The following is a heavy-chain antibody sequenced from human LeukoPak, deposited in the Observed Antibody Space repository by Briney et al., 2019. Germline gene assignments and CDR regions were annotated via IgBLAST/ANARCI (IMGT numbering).Heavy chain of an antibody. Sequence: RGGSLRLSCSASGFTFSSYAMSWVRQAPGKGLEWVSAISGSGGSTYYADSVKGRFTISRDNSKNTLYLQMNSLRAEDTAVYYCARHRSSWLIDYWGQGTLVTVSS. J-gene: IGHJ4*02. D-gene: IGHD6-6*01. CDR2: ISGSGGST. V-gene: IGHV3-23*01. CDR3: ARHRSSWLIDY. CDR1: GFTFSSYA.